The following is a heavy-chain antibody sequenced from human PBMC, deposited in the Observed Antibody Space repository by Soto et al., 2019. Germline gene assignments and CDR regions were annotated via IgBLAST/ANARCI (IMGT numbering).Heavy chain of an antibody. CDR2: IYHSGST. Sequence: QVQLQESGPGLVKPSGTLSLTCAVSSGSISSSNWWSWVRQPPGKGLEWIGEIYHSGSTNYNPSLKSLVTIAVDKSKNPFSLKLSSVTAADTAVYYCARTITYYDFWSGYSRYYYMDVWGKGTTVTVSS. J-gene: IGHJ6*03. CDR1: SGSISSSNW. CDR3: ARTITYYDFWSGYSRYYYMDV. D-gene: IGHD3-3*01. V-gene: IGHV4-4*02.